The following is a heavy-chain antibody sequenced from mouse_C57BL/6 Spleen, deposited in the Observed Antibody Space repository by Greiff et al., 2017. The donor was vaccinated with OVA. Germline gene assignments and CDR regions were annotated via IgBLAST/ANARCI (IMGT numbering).Heavy chain of an antibody. CDR3: ARDSYYGGFAY. CDR2: IMNKGKGDTT. D-gene: IGHD1-2*01. J-gene: IGHJ3*01. Sequence: DVKLVESGGGLVQPGGSLSLSCAASGFTFPDYYMTWVPQPPGNALEWFGFIMNKGKGDTTDNIAYVKGRFTISRDKSQSIIYLQMNALRAEDSDTYYCARDSYYGGFAYWGQGTLVTVSA. V-gene: IGHV7-3*01. CDR1: GFTFPDYY.